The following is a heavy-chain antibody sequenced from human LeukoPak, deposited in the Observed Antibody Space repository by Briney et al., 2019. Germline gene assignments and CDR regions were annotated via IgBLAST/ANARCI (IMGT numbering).Heavy chain of an antibody. CDR1: GFTFDDYA. Sequence: PGRSLRLSCAASGFTFDDYAMHWVQQAPGKGLEWVSGISWNSGSIGYADSVKGRFTISRDNAKNSLYLQMNSLRAEDTALYYCARDLRIVGALGDPHFDYWGQGTLVTVSS. CDR2: ISWNSGSI. J-gene: IGHJ4*02. V-gene: IGHV3-9*01. CDR3: ARDLRIVGALGDPHFDY. D-gene: IGHD1-26*01.